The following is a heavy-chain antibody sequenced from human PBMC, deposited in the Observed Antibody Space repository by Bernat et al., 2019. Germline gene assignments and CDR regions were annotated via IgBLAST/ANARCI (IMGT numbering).Heavy chain of an antibody. J-gene: IGHJ6*02. CDR3: ARLQGIAAAGTPYYYGMDV. Sequence: QVQLVQSGSELKKPGASVKVSCKASGYTFTSYAMNWVRQAPGQGLEWMGWISAYNGNTNYAQKLQGRVTMTTDTSTSTAYMELRSLRSDDTAVYYCARLQGIAAAGTPYYYGMDVWGQGTTVTVSS. V-gene: IGHV1-18*01. CDR1: GYTFTSYA. CDR2: ISAYNGNT. D-gene: IGHD6-13*01.